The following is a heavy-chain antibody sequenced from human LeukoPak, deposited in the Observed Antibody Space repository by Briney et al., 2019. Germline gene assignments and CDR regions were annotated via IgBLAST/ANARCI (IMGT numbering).Heavy chain of an antibody. D-gene: IGHD6-13*01. CDR1: GFTFSSYS. Sequence: GGSLRLSCAASGFTFSSYSMNWVRQAPEKGLEWVSSISSSSSYIYYADSVKGRFTISRDNAKNSLYLQMNSLRAEDTAVYYCARDPSRIAAAGPEVGYWGQGTLVTVSS. V-gene: IGHV3-21*01. J-gene: IGHJ4*02. CDR3: ARDPSRIAAAGPEVGY. CDR2: ISSSSSYI.